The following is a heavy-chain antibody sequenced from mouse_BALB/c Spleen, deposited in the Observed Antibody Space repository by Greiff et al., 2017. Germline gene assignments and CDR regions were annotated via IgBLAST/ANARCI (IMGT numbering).Heavy chain of an antibody. Sequence: EVKLVESGGGLVQPGGSRKLSCAASGFTFSSFGMHWVRQAPEQGLEWVAYISSGSSTIYYADKVKGRFTISRDNPKNTLFLQMTSLRSEDTAMYYCARGAQLGREDAMDYWGQGTSVTVSS. CDR1: GFTFSSFG. CDR2: ISSGSSTI. J-gene: IGHJ4*01. D-gene: IGHD4-1*02. V-gene: IGHV5-17*02. CDR3: ARGAQLGREDAMDY.